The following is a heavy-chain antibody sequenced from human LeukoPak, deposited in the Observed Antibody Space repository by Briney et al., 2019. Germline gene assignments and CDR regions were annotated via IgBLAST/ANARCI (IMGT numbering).Heavy chain of an antibody. Sequence: SETLSLTCAVYGGSFSGYYWSWIRQPPGKGLEWIGEINHSGSTNYNPSLKSRVTISVDKSKNQFSLKLSSVTAADTAVYYCARTSIAAAGTDYWGQGTLVTVSS. CDR3: ARTSIAAAGTDY. V-gene: IGHV4-34*01. J-gene: IGHJ4*02. CDR1: GGSFSGYY. D-gene: IGHD6-13*01. CDR2: INHSGST.